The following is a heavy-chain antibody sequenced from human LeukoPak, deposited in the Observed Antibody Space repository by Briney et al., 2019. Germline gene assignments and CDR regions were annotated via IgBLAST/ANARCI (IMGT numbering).Heavy chain of an antibody. Sequence: ASVKVSCKASGYTFTSYGISWVRQAPGQGLEWMGWISAYNGNTNYAQKLQGRVTMTTDTSTSTAYMELWSLRSDDTAVYYCARGPRPGYCSGGSCEGWFDPWGQGTLVTVSS. CDR1: GYTFTSYG. J-gene: IGHJ5*02. CDR2: ISAYNGNT. D-gene: IGHD2-15*01. CDR3: ARGPRPGYCSGGSCEGWFDP. V-gene: IGHV1-18*04.